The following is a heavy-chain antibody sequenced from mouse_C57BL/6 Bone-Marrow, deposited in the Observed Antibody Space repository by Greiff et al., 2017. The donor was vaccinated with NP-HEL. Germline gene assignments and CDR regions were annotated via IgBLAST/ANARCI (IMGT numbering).Heavy chain of an antibody. CDR2: INPNNGGT. V-gene: IGHV1-26*01. J-gene: IGHJ2*01. Sequence: EVQLQQSGPELVKPGASVKISCKASGYTFTDYYMNWVKQSHGKSLEWIGDINPNNGGTSYNQKFKGKATLTVDKSSSTAYMELRSLTSEDSAVYYCARWFSHYFDDWGQGTTLTVSS. CDR3: ARWFSHYFDD. D-gene: IGHD2-2*01. CDR1: GYTFTDYY.